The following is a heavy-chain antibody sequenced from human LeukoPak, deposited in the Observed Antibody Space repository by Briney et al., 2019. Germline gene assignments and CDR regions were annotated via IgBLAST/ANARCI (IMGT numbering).Heavy chain of an antibody. D-gene: IGHD4-17*01. CDR3: ARGTTVTTPDY. CDR2: IYYSGST. V-gene: IGHV4-59*08. Sequence: PSETLSLTCTVSGGSISSYYWSSIRQPPGKGLEWIGYIYYSGSTNYNPSLKSRVTISIDTSKNQFSLKLSSVTAADTAVYYCARGTTVTTPDYWGQGTLVTVSS. CDR1: GGSISSYY. J-gene: IGHJ4*02.